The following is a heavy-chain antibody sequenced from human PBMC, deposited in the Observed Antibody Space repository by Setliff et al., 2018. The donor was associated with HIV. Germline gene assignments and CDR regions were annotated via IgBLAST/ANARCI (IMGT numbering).Heavy chain of an antibody. CDR1: GYTFTSYA. CDR2: INAGNGNT. J-gene: IGHJ6*04. CDR3: ARDSRDIVVVIAPEPEPYYYYGMDV. D-gene: IGHD2-15*01. Sequence: AASVKVSCKASGYTFTSYAMHWVRQAPGQRLEWMGWINAGNGNTKYSQKFQGRVTITRDTSASTAYMELSSLRSEDTAVYYCARDSRDIVVVIAPEPEPYYYYGMDVWGEGTTVTVSS. V-gene: IGHV1-3*01.